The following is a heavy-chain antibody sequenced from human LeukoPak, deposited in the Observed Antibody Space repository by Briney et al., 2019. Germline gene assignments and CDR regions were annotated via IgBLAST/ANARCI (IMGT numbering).Heavy chain of an antibody. CDR3: ARVAVVVVPAAGLGY. CDR2: INPNSGGT. V-gene: IGHV1-2*02. Sequence: ASVKVSCKASGYTFTGYYMHWVRQAPGQELEWMGWINPNSGGTNYAQKFQGRVTMTRDTSISTAYMELSRLRSDDTAVYYCARVAVVVVPAAGLGYWGQGTLVTVSS. J-gene: IGHJ4*02. D-gene: IGHD2-2*01. CDR1: GYTFTGYY.